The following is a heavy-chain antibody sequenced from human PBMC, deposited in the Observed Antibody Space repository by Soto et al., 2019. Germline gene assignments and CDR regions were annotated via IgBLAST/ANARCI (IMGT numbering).Heavy chain of an antibody. CDR2: LIHGGST. V-gene: IGHV4-34*12. CDR3: ARSPLSYDYVRQTWREVGDSFDV. D-gene: IGHD3-10*02. Sequence: SETLSLTGAIYNSSLGAFHWTWIRQPPGKGLEWIGELIHGGSTNYNPSLKSRVTFSLDTSKNQFSLHVMYVTAADTAVYYCARSPLSYDYVRQTWREVGDSFDVWGRGTSVTVSS. J-gene: IGHJ3*01. CDR1: NSSLGAFH.